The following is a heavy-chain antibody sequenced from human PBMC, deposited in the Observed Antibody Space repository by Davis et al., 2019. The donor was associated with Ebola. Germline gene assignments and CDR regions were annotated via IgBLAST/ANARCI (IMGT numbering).Heavy chain of an antibody. CDR3: APSGYCSSTSCRPFDY. V-gene: IGHV3-23*01. Sequence: GESLKISCVGSGFTFNNFAMAWVRQAPGKGLEWVSTVGGGGGRTDYGESVKGRFTISRDNSKNTLYLQMNSLRAEDTAVYYCAPSGYCSSTSCRPFDYWGQGTLVTVSS. D-gene: IGHD2-2*01. CDR1: GFTFNNFA. J-gene: IGHJ4*02. CDR2: VGGGGGRT.